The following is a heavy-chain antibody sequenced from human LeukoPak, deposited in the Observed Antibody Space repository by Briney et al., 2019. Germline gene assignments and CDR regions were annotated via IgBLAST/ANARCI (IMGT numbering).Heavy chain of an antibody. V-gene: IGHV3-21*01. D-gene: IGHD3-3*01. CDR1: GFTFSSYS. CDR3: ARDSAPRYYDFWSGYYTVNYYYYMDV. Sequence: GSLRLSCAASGFTFSSYSMNWVRQAPGKGLEWVSSISSSSSYIYYADSVKGRFTISRDNAKNSLYLQMNSLRAEDTAVYYCARDSAPRYYDFWSGYYTVNYYYYMDVWGKGTTVTVSS. CDR2: ISSSSSYI. J-gene: IGHJ6*03.